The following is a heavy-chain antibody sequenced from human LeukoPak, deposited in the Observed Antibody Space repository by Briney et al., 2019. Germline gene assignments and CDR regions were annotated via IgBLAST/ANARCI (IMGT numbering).Heavy chain of an antibody. D-gene: IGHD6-13*01. Sequence: PGGSLRLSCAASGFTFSSYGMHWVRQAPGKGLEWVAVISNARGKTYYADSVKGRLTISRDNSKNTLYLQIDSLRAEDTAVYYCAREHYLTTPYTSGWLYYFDYWGQGTLVTVS. CDR3: AREHYLTTPYTSGWLYYFDY. CDR1: GFTFSSYG. J-gene: IGHJ4*02. V-gene: IGHV3-33*01. CDR2: ISNARGKT.